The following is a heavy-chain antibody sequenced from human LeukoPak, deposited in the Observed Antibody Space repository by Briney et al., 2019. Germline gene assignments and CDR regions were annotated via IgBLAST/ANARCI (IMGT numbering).Heavy chain of an antibody. CDR1: GFTFDSYW. D-gene: IGHD6-13*01. Sequence: GGSLRLSCGLSGFTFDSYWMNWVRQAPGKGLEWVASIKQEGGEKSYVDSVKGRFTISRDNAKNLLYLQMSSLRAEDTAVYYCARDGRAPGLYFDLWGQGTLVTVSS. CDR2: IKQEGGEK. J-gene: IGHJ4*01. V-gene: IGHV3-7*01. CDR3: ARDGRAPGLYFDL.